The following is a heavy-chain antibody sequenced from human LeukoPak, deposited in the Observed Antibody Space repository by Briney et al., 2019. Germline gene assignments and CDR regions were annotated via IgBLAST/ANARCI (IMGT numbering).Heavy chain of an antibody. Sequence: SQTLSLTCTVSGGSISSGGYYWSWIRQHPGKGLEWIGYIYYSGSTYYNPSLKSRVTISVDTSKNQFSLKLSSVTAADTAVYYCARDSTREYGDNGGFDYWGQGTLVTVSS. V-gene: IGHV4-31*03. CDR2: IYYSGST. D-gene: IGHD4-17*01. J-gene: IGHJ4*02. CDR3: ARDSTREYGDNGGFDY. CDR1: GGSISSGGYY.